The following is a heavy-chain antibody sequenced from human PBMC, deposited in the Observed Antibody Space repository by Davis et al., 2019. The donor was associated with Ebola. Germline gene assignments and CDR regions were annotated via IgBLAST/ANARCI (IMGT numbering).Heavy chain of an antibody. D-gene: IGHD7-27*01. CDR2: ISYDGSNK. J-gene: IGHJ4*02. V-gene: IGHV3-30-3*01. CDR1: GFTFSSYA. Sequence: PGGSLRLSCAASGFTFSSYAMHWVRQAPGKGLEWVAVISYDGSNKYYADSVKGRFTISRDNSKNTLYLQMNSLRAEDTAVYYCARDPANWGSPPPVDWGQGTLVTVSS. CDR3: ARDPANWGSPPPVD.